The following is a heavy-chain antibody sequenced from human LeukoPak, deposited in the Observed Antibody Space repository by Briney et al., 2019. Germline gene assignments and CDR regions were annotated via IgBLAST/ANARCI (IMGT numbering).Heavy chain of an antibody. J-gene: IGHJ4*02. Sequence: ASVKVSCKASGGTFISYAISWVRQAPGQGLEWMGGIIPIFGTANYAQKFQGRVTITADESTSTAYMKLSSLRSEDTAVYYCARDPPGYYGSGPIEAWGQGTLVTVSS. CDR3: ARDPPGYYGSGPIEA. D-gene: IGHD3-10*01. V-gene: IGHV1-69*13. CDR1: GGTFISYA. CDR2: IIPIFGTA.